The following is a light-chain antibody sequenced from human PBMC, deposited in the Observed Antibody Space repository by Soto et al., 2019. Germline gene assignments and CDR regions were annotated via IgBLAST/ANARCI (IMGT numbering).Light chain of an antibody. J-gene: IGKJ1*01. V-gene: IGKV3-20*01. Sequence: EIVLTQSPGTLSLPPGERATLSCRASQSVSGSYLAWYRQKPGQAPRLLIYAASRRATGTPDRFSGSGSGTDFTLTISRLEPEDFAVYYCHQYGSSPWTFGQGTKVEIK. CDR2: AAS. CDR3: HQYGSSPWT. CDR1: QSVSGSY.